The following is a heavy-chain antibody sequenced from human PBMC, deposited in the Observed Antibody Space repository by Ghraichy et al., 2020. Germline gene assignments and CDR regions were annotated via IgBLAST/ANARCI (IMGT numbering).Heavy chain of an antibody. V-gene: IGHV5-51*01. CDR3: ARQTQAVAGIGGFDY. D-gene: IGHD6-19*01. Sequence: GESLNISCKGSGYSFTSYWIGWVRQMPGKGLEWMGIIYPGYSDTRYSPSFQGQVTISADKSISTAYLQWSSLKASDTAMYYCARQTQAVAGIGGFDYWGQGSLVAVSS. CDR1: GYSFTSYW. J-gene: IGHJ4*02. CDR2: IYPGYSDT.